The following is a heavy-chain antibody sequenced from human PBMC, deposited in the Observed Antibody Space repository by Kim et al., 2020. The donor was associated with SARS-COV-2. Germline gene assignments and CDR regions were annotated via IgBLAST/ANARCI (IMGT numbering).Heavy chain of an antibody. J-gene: IGHJ2*01. V-gene: IGHV3-30*18. CDR2: ISYDGSNK. D-gene: IGHD6-13*01. CDR3: AKDAIAAPKTYWYFDL. CDR1: GFTFSSYG. Sequence: GGSLRLSCAASGFTFSSYGMHWVRQAPGKGLEWVAVISYDGSNKYYADSVKGRFTISRDNSKNTLYLQMNSLRAEDTAVYYCAKDAIAAPKTYWYFDLWGRGTLVTVSS.